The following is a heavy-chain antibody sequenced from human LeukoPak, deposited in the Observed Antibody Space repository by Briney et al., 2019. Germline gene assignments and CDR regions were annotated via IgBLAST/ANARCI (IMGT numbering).Heavy chain of an antibody. CDR1: GYTFTGYY. D-gene: IGHD2-2*03. J-gene: IGHJ4*02. Sequence: ASVKVSCKASGYTFTGYYMHWVRQATGQGLEWMGWMNPNSGNTGYAQKFQGRVTMTRNTSISTAYMELSSLRSEDTAVYYCAREGDGLGYWGQGTLVTVSS. CDR3: AREGDGLGY. CDR2: MNPNSGNT. V-gene: IGHV1-8*02.